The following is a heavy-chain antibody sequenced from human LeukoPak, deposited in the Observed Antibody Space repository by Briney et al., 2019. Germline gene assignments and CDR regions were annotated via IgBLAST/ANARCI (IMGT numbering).Heavy chain of an antibody. J-gene: IGHJ4*02. CDR1: GGSISSGGYS. CDR2: IYHSGST. V-gene: IGHV4-30-2*01. CDR3: ASGLVGAETGPLGY. D-gene: IGHD1-26*01. Sequence: PSQTLSLTCAVSGGSISSGGYSWSWIRQPPGKGLEWIGYIYHSGSTYYNPSLKSRVTISVDRSKNQFSLKLSSVTAADTAVYYCASGLVGAETGPLGYWGQGTLVTVSS.